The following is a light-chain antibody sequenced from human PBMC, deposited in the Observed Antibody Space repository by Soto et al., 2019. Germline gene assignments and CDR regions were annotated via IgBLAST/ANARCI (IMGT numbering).Light chain of an antibody. J-gene: IGLJ1*01. CDR2: EVS. CDR1: SSVVGGYNY. Sequence: QSVLTQPPSASGSPGQSVAISCTGTSSVVGGYNYVSWYQQHPGKAPQVMIYEVSKRPSGVPDRFSGSKSGNTASLTVSGLQAEDEADYYCSSYAGSDSYVFGTGTKVTVL. V-gene: IGLV2-8*01. CDR3: SSYAGSDSYV.